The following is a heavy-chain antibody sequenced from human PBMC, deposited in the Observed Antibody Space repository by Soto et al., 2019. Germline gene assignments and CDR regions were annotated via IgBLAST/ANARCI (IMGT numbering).Heavy chain of an antibody. V-gene: IGHV3-30*18. J-gene: IGHJ4*02. D-gene: IGHD6-19*01. CDR3: AKDREPWLVREGDYFAY. CDR1: GFTFSSYG. Sequence: QVQLVESGGGVVQPGRSLRLSCAASGFTFSSYGMHWVRQAPGKGLEWVAVISYDGSNKYYADSVKGRFTISRDNSKNTLYLQMNSLRADDTAVYYGAKDREPWLVREGDYFAYWGQRTLVTVSS. CDR2: ISYDGSNK.